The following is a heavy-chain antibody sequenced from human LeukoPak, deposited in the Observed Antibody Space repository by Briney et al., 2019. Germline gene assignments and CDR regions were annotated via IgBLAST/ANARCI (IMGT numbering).Heavy chain of an antibody. J-gene: IGHJ4*02. V-gene: IGHV4-34*01. CDR1: GGSISSYY. Sequence: SETLSLTCTVSGGSISSYYWSWIRQPPGKGLEWIGEINHSGSTNYNPSLKSRVTISVDTSKNQFSLKLSSVTAADTAVYYCASDPFYYDSSGYHNWGQGTLVTVSS. CDR2: INHSGST. CDR3: ASDPFYYDSSGYHN. D-gene: IGHD3-22*01.